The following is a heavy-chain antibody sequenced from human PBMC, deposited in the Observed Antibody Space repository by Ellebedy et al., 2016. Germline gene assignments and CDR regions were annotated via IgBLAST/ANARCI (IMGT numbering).Heavy chain of an antibody. CDR1: GGSISSGDYY. J-gene: IGHJ3*02. Sequence: SETLSLXXTVSGGSISSGDYYWTWIRQPPGKGLEWIAYIYYSGSSYYNPSLKSRVTISVDTSKNQFSLKLRSVTAADTAMYYCARSGDWDAFDIWGQGTMVTVSS. CDR2: IYYSGSS. D-gene: IGHD2-21*02. CDR3: ARSGDWDAFDI. V-gene: IGHV4-30-4*01.